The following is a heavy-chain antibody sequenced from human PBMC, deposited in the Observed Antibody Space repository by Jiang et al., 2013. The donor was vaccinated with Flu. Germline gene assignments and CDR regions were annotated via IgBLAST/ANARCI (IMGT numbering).Heavy chain of an antibody. D-gene: IGHD2-2*01. V-gene: IGHV1-46*01. Sequence: WMGIINPSGGSTSYAQKFQGRVTMTRDTSTSTVYMELSSLRSEDTAVYYCARDPIVVVPAAPEPDAFDIWGQGTMVTVSS. J-gene: IGHJ3*02. CDR2: INPSGGST. CDR3: ARDPIVVVPAAPEPDAFDI.